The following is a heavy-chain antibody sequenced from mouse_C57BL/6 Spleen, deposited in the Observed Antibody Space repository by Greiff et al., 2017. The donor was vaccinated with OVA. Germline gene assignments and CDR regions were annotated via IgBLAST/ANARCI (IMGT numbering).Heavy chain of an antibody. CDR2: IYPGDGDT. CDR3: ARQLTGLCFDY. J-gene: IGHJ2*01. CDR1: GYAFSSSW. Sequence: VQLQQSGPELVKPGASVKISCKASGYAFSSSWMNWVKQRPGKGLEWIGRIYPGDGDTNYNGKFKGKATLTADKSSSTAYMQLSSLTSEDSAVYFCARQLTGLCFDYWGQGTTLTVSS. V-gene: IGHV1-82*01. D-gene: IGHD4-1*01.